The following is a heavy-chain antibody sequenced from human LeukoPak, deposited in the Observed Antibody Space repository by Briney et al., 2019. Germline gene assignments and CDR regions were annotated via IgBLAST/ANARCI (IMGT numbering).Heavy chain of an antibody. CDR3: AKPFGDEYLEDWFHP. V-gene: IGHV3-30*02. J-gene: IGHJ5*02. CDR2: IRYDGSNK. D-gene: IGHD3-3*01. CDR1: GFTFSSYG. Sequence: PGGPLRLSCAASGFTFSSYGMHWVRQAPGKGLEWVAFIRYDGSNKYYADSVKGRFTISRDNSKNTLYLQMNSLRAEDTAVYYCAKPFGDEYLEDWFHPWGRGTLVTVSS.